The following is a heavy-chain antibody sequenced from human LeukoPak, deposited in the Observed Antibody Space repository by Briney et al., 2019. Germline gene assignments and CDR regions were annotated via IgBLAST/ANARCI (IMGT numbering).Heavy chain of an antibody. CDR3: AKVSVWLGSGAFDI. D-gene: IGHD3-16*01. CDR1: GFTFSTSD. J-gene: IGHJ3*02. V-gene: IGHV3-13*01. Sequence: GGSLRLSCAASGFTFSTSDMHWVRQVTGKGLEWVSAIGTGGDTYYADSVKGRFTISRDNSRNTLSLQMNSLRAEDTAVYYCAKVSVWLGSGAFDIWGQGTMVTVSS. CDR2: IGTGGDT.